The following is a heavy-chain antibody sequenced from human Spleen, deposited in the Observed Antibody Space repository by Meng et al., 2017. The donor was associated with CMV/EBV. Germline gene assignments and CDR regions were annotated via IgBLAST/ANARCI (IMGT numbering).Heavy chain of an antibody. CDR3: ARVSQFWRGYYTDY. J-gene: IGHJ4*02. Sequence: LSLSCAASGFSFDDYAMHWVRQAPGKGLEWVSGISWNSGSIGYADSVKGRFTISRDNAKNSLYLQMNSLRVEDTAVYYCARVSQFWRGYYTDYWGQGTLVTVSS. CDR1: GFSFDDYA. V-gene: IGHV3-9*01. D-gene: IGHD3-3*01. CDR2: ISWNSGSI.